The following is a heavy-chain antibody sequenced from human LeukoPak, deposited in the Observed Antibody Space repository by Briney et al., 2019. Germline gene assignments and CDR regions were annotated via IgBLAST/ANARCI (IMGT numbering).Heavy chain of an antibody. CDR2: TYYRSKWYN. Sequence: SQTLSLTCAISGDSVSSNSAAWNWIRQSPSRGLEWLGRTYYRSKWYNDYAVSVKSRITINPDTSKNQFSLQLNSVTPEDTAVYYCARGSIVVVPAARGVGSSWYLDYYYYMDVWGKGTTVTISS. D-gene: IGHD2-2*01. V-gene: IGHV6-1*01. CDR1: GDSVSSNSAA. CDR3: ARGSIVVVPAARGVGSSWYLDYYYYMDV. J-gene: IGHJ6*03.